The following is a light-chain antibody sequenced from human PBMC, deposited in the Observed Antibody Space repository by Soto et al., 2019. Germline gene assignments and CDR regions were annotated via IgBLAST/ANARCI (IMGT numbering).Light chain of an antibody. CDR1: QCISSY. J-gene: IGKJ1*01. Sequence: DIQMTQYPSSLSASVGDRITITCRASQCISSYLNWYQHKPGKAPKLLIFAASSLQGGVPSRFSGSRSGPDFTLTISSLQPEDFATYYCQKSYSSPPTFGQGTKVDIK. V-gene: IGKV1-39*01. CDR3: QKSYSSPPT. CDR2: AAS.